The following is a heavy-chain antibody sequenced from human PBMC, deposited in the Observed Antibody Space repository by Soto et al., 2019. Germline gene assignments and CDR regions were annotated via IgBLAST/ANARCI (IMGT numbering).Heavy chain of an antibody. V-gene: IGHV3-30*03. J-gene: IGHJ4*02. Sequence: PRLSCAASRFDFTSYGMHWLRQAPGKGLEWVAVMSNDGNNQFYADSVRGRFIISRDTSKNTLFLQMTSLRHEDTAVYHCARGFRAHRVCSYLFDLWGPGALVTVS. CDR1: RFDFTSYG. CDR3: ARGFRAHRVCSYLFDL. CDR2: MSNDGNNQ. D-gene: IGHD2-21*02.